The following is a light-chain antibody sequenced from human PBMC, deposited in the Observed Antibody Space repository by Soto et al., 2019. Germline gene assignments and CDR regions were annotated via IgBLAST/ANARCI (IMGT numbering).Light chain of an antibody. CDR3: TSYTSSSTPFYV. CDR1: SSDVGGYNY. V-gene: IGLV2-14*01. Sequence: QSALTQPASVSGSPGQSITISCTGTSSDVGGYNYVSWFQHHPGKAPKLIISAVSDRPSGVSNRFSGSKSGNTASLTISGLQADDEADYYCTSYTSSSTPFYVLGTGTKVTVL. CDR2: AVS. J-gene: IGLJ1*01.